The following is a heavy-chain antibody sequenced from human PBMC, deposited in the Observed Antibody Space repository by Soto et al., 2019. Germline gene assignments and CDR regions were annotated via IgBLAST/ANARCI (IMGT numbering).Heavy chain of an antibody. J-gene: IGHJ4*02. CDR1: GGAFGSYA. CDR2: IIPMFDTT. CDR3: TRHRGYSSGYWGQDF. V-gene: IGHV1-69*01. Sequence: QVQLVQSGAELKKPGSSVKVSCKASGGAFGSYAINWVRQAPGQGLEWMGGIIPMFDTTNYAQRFQGRVTVPADESTSTVYLELTRLRSEDTAMYYCTRHRGYSSGYWGQDFWGQGTLVTVSS. D-gene: IGHD5-12*01.